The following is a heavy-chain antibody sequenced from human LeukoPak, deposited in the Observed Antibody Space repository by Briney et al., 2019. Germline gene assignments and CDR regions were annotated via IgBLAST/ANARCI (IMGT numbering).Heavy chain of an antibody. V-gene: IGHV3-7*03. CDR2: IRPDGGEQ. CDR3: AREHKAFDY. CDR1: GLSFSNYW. Sequence: GGALRLSCVASGLSFSNYWMNWVRQAPGKGLEWVANIRPDGGEQFYVDSVKGRFTISRDNADNSLYLQLTSLRPEDTAVYYCAREHKAFDYWGQGILVTVSS. J-gene: IGHJ4*02.